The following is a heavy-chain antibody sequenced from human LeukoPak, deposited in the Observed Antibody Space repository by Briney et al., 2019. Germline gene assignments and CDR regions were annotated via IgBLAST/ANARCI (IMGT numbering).Heavy chain of an antibody. CDR2: ISPNGVGK. CDR3: AKEFGGFRGFDH. CDR1: GFTFNTYG. D-gene: IGHD3-10*01. J-gene: IGHJ4*02. V-gene: IGHV3-30*18. Sequence: GGSLRLSCAVSGFTFNTYGMHWVRQAPGEGLEWVAVISPNGVGKHYADSVKGRFTISRANSQDTLNLQMNSLRSEDTGVYYCAKEFGGFRGFDHWGQGTLVTVSS.